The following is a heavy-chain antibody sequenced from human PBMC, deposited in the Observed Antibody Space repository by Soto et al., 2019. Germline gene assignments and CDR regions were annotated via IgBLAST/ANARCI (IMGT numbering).Heavy chain of an antibody. D-gene: IGHD3-9*01. CDR1: GASIRSYY. CDR2: IYNRGST. V-gene: IGHV4-59*01. Sequence: QVQLQESGPGLVKPSGTLSLTCTVSGASIRSYYWSWIRQPPGKGLEWIGYIYNRGSTNYNPSLKSRVTVSVDTSKNQFSLKLSSVTAADTAVYYCAKCDYDILTGYPSFDPWGQGTLVTVSS. CDR3: AKCDYDILTGYPSFDP. J-gene: IGHJ5*02.